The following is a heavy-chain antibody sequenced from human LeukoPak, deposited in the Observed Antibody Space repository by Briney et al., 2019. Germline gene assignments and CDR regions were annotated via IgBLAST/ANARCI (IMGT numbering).Heavy chain of an antibody. J-gene: IGHJ4*02. CDR2: ISSSGSTI. CDR3: ARGSSRGYSYGRAGVDY. D-gene: IGHD5-18*01. V-gene: IGHV3-48*04. CDR1: GFTFNNYG. Sequence: GGSLRLSCAASGFTFNNYGMSWVRQAPGKGLEWVSYISSSGSTIYYADSVKGRFTISRDNAENSLYLQMNSLRAEDTAVYYCARGSSRGYSYGRAGVDYWGQGTLVTVSS.